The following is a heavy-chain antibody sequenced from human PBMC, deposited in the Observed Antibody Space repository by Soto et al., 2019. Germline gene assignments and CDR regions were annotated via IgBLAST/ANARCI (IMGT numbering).Heavy chain of an antibody. CDR2: IWYDGSNK. CDR3: ARDLVKNGSGWHLFDY. J-gene: IGHJ4*02. CDR1: GFTFSSYG. D-gene: IGHD6-19*01. V-gene: IGHV3-33*01. Sequence: GGSLRLSCAASGFTFSSYGMHWVRQAPGKGLEWVAVIWYDGSNKYYADSVKGRFTISRDNSKNTLYLQMNSLRAEDTAVYYCARDLVKNGSGWHLFDYWGQGTLVTVSS.